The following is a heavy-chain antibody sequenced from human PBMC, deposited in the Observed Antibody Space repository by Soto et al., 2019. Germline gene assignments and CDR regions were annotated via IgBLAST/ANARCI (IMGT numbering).Heavy chain of an antibody. V-gene: IGHV1-18*01. CDR1: GYTFTSYG. CDR3: ARDGDDSSGPTVFDY. Sequence: ASVKVSCKASGYTFTSYGISWVRQAPGQGLEWMGWISAYNGNANYAQKLQGRVTMTTDTSTSTAYMELRSLRSDDTAVYYCARDGDDSSGPTVFDYWGQGTLVTVSS. CDR2: ISAYNGNA. J-gene: IGHJ4*02. D-gene: IGHD3-22*01.